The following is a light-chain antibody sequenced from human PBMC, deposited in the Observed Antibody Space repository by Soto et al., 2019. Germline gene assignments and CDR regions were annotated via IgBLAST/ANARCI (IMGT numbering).Light chain of an antibody. V-gene: IGLV1-40*01. CDR1: NSNIGAGYD. Sequence: QSVLTQPPSVSGAPGQRVTISCTGYNSNIGAGYDVHWYQQLPGTAPKLLIYGNSNRPSGVPDRFSASKSGTSASLAITGLQAEDEADYYCQSYDSSLSAWVFGGGIKLTVL. J-gene: IGLJ3*02. CDR2: GNS. CDR3: QSYDSSLSAWV.